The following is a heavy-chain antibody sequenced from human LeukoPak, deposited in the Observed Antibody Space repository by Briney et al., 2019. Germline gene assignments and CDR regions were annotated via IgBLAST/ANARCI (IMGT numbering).Heavy chain of an antibody. CDR3: AKRVSESPYYFDY. J-gene: IGHJ4*02. CDR1: GFTFTSYA. D-gene: IGHD3-10*01. V-gene: IGHV3-23*01. CDR2: VSYSGANT. Sequence: GGSLRLSCAASGFTFTSYAMSWVRQAPGKGLEWVSTVSYSGANTYYADSVKGRFTISRDNSKNTLYLQMISLRAEDTAVYYCAKRVSESPYYFDYWGQGTLVTVSS.